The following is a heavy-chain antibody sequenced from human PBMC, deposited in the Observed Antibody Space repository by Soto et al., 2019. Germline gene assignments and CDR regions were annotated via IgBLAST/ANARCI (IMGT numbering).Heavy chain of an antibody. Sequence: PSETLSLTCTVSGGSISSYHWSWIRQSPGKGLEWIGYTSNSAPTIYNPSLKSRVTISADTSKNQFSPRLSSVTAADTAVYYCARHPGYYDILTGYTTYYFDYWGQGIWVTVSS. CDR2: TSNSAPT. D-gene: IGHD3-9*01. J-gene: IGHJ4*02. CDR1: GGSISSYH. V-gene: IGHV4-59*08. CDR3: ARHPGYYDILTGYTTYYFDY.